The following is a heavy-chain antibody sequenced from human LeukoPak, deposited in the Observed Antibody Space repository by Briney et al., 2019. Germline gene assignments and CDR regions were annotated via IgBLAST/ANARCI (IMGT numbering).Heavy chain of an antibody. J-gene: IGHJ4*02. CDR1: EFTFSSYE. Sequence: QPGWSLRLSCAASEFTFSSYEMNWVRQAPGKGLEWVSYISSSGDDIYYADSVEGRFTISRDDAKNSLYLQMNSLRAEDTAVYYCARGVLYSNGWYMRGYFDYWGQGTLVTVSS. CDR2: ISSSGDDI. CDR3: ARGVLYSNGWYMRGYFDY. D-gene: IGHD6-19*01. V-gene: IGHV3-48*03.